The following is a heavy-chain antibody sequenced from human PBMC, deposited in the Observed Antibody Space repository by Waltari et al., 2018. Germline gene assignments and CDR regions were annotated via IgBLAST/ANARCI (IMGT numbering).Heavy chain of an antibody. CDR2: CYREDGEI. CDR3: TTWPHRYASSTWHAGEYFQH. V-gene: IGHV1-24*01. CDR1: GYTLTQLA. Sequence: QVHLGQSGAEMNKPGASVKVSCKVAGYTLTQLAIHWVRQAPGKGLEWMGGCYREDGEIINTRMFQGRVTMTDDTSTDTAYMELRSLKSDDTAVYDLTTWPHRYASSTWHAGEYFQHWGQGTLVT. J-gene: IGHJ1*01. D-gene: IGHD2-2*01.